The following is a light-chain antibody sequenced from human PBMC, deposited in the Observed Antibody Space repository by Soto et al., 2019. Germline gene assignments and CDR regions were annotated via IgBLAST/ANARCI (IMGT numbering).Light chain of an antibody. Sequence: DIQMTQSPSSLSASVGDRVTITCRASQSISSNLNWYQQKPGKAPKLLIYAASNLQSGVPSTFSGSGSGTDFTLTISSLQPDDFATYYCQQYNSYWTFGQGTKVDIK. CDR3: QQYNSYWT. V-gene: IGKV1-39*01. CDR2: AAS. J-gene: IGKJ1*01. CDR1: QSISSN.